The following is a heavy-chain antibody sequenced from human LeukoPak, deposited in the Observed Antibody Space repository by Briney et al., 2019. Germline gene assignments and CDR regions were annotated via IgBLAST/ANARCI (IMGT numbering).Heavy chain of an antibody. V-gene: IGHV3-23*01. Sequence: GGSLRLSCAASGFTFSSFAMTWVRQAPGKGLEWVSSIYPTGARTTYADSVRGRFTISRDSSDNTLYLQMNSLRAEDTAVYYCAKDRGGQFYYYGMDVWGQGTTVTVSS. CDR2: IYPTGART. D-gene: IGHD4-23*01. J-gene: IGHJ6*02. CDR3: AKDRGGQFYYYGMDV. CDR1: GFTFSSFA.